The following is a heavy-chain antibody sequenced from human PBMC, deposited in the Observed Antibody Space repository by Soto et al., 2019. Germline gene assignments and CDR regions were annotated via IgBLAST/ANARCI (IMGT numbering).Heavy chain of an antibody. CDR3: ARVNYKSSGYYRLDY. CDR1: GGSIIDANYY. J-gene: IGHJ4*02. CDR2: IHYGGST. V-gene: IGHV4-30-4*01. Sequence: TLRLTCTVSGGSIIDANYYWNWIGQPPGKGLEWIGYIHYGGSTFYNPSLKSRVTISVDTSKNQFSLKLTSVTAADTAVFYCARVNYKSSGYYRLDYWGQGTLVTVSS. D-gene: IGHD3-22*01.